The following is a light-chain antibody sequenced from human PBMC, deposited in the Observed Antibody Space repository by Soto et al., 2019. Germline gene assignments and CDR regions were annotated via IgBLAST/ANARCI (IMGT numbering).Light chain of an antibody. Sequence: QSVLTQPPSVSGSPGQSITISCTGTSSDVGSYNLVSWYQQHPGKAPKLMIYEGSKRPSGVSNRFSCSKSGNTASLTISGLQAEDEADYYCCSYAGSSTLVFGGGTQLTVL. CDR2: EGS. CDR1: SSDVGSYNL. CDR3: CSYAGSSTLV. V-gene: IGLV2-23*01. J-gene: IGLJ2*01.